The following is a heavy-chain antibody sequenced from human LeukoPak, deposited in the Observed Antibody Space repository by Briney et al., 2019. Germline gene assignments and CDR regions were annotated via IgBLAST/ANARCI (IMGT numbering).Heavy chain of an antibody. J-gene: IGHJ4*02. D-gene: IGHD1-26*01. V-gene: IGHV3-23*01. CDR1: GFTFTNYA. Sequence: GGSLRLSCAASGFTFTNYAMSWVRQTPGKGLEWVAATVGSRPDTYHADSVKGRFTVSRDNSKNTLYLQMNSLRAEDTAVYYCAAPPQNSGSYPGSFDYWGQGTLVTVSS. CDR2: TVGSRPDT. CDR3: AAPPQNSGSYPGSFDY.